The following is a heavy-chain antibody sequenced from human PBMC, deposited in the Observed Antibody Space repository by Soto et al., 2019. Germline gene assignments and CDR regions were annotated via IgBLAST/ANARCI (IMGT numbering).Heavy chain of an antibody. V-gene: IGHV5-10-1*01. CDR2: IDPTNSYT. CDR1: GYSFISYW. J-gene: IGHJ4*02. Sequence: GESLKISCSGSGYSFISYWISWVRQMPGQGLEWMGKIDPTNSYTNYSPSFQGHVTISADKSISTAYLQWSSLKASDTAMYYCARHYSSSSAAGYWSQGTLVTVSS. D-gene: IGHD6-6*01. CDR3: ARHYSSSSAAGY.